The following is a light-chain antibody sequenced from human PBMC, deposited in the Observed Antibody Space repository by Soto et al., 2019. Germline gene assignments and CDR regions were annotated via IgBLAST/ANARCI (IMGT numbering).Light chain of an antibody. CDR3: QQYYSYLFT. V-gene: IGKV1-8*01. J-gene: IGKJ3*01. Sequence: AIRMTQSPSSLSASTGDRVTITCRASQGISSYLAWYQQKPGKAPKLLIYAASTLQSGVPSRFSGSGSGTDFTLTIGCLQSEDFATYYCQQYYSYLFTFGPGTKVDIK. CDR2: AAS. CDR1: QGISSY.